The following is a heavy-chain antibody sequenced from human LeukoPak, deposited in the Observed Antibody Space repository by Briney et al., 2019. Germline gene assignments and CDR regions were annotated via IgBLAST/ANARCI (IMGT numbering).Heavy chain of an antibody. J-gene: IGHJ4*02. CDR3: ARVGGRGSQPYYFDY. Sequence: SETLSLTCAVSGGSISSSNWRSWVRQPPGKGLEWIGEIYHSGSTNYNPSLKSRVTISVDKSKNQFSLKLSSVTAADTAVYYCARVGGRGSQPYYFDYWGQGTLVTVSS. CDR2: IYHSGST. D-gene: IGHD3-10*01. CDR1: GGSISSSNW. V-gene: IGHV4-4*02.